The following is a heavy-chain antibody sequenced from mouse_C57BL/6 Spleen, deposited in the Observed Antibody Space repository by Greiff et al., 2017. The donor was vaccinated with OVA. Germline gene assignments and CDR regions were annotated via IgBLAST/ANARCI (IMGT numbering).Heavy chain of an antibody. CDR3: ARDDSSGPAWFAY. V-gene: IGHV5-4*01. D-gene: IGHD3-2*02. CDR1: GFTFSSYA. J-gene: IGHJ3*01. Sequence: EVQRVESGGGLVKPGGSLKLSCAASGFTFSSYAMSWVRQTPEKRLEWVATISDGGSYTYYPDNVKGRFTISRDNAKNNLYLQMSHLKSEDTAMYYCARDDSSGPAWFAYWGQGTLVTVSA. CDR2: ISDGGSYT.